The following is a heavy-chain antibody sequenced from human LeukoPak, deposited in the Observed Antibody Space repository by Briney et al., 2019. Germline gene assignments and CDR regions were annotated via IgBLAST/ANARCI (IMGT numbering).Heavy chain of an antibody. CDR2: INPSGGST. Sequence: GASVKVSCKASGYTFTSYYMHWVRQAPGQGLEWMGIINPSGGSTIYAQKFQGRVTMTEDTSTDTAYMELSSLRSEDTAVYYCATASYSPNWNYKLDYYYMDVWGKGTTVTVSS. J-gene: IGHJ6*03. CDR1: GYTFTSYY. CDR3: ATASYSPNWNYKLDYYYMDV. D-gene: IGHD1-7*01. V-gene: IGHV1-46*01.